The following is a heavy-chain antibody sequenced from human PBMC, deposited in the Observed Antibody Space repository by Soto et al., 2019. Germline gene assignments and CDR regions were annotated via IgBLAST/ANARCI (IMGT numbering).Heavy chain of an antibody. J-gene: IGHJ6*02. V-gene: IGHV3-23*01. Sequence: EVQLLESGGDLVQPGGSLRLSCAAAEFTFSSYAMNWVRQAPGKGLEWVSVISGGGGTTYYADSVKGRFSISRDNSKNTLYLQMNSLRVEDTAVYYCANGKVAYDNSGLQYFYYFPMNVLGQGTTVTVSS. D-gene: IGHD3-22*01. CDR3: ANGKVAYDNSGLQYFYYFPMNV. CDR2: ISGGGGTT. CDR1: EFTFSSYA.